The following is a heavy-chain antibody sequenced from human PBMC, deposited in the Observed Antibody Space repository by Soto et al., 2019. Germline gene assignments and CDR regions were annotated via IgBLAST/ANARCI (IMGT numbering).Heavy chain of an antibody. CDR2: IYYSAST. Sequence: QVQLQESGPGLVKPSQTLSLTCTVSGGSINSGDYHWTWIRQFPGKGLEWIGGIYYSASTYYNPALVSRITISLDTSKNQFSLKLTSVTAADTAVYYCARDSRTPSGGMDVWGHWTTVTVSS. V-gene: IGHV4-30-4*01. CDR1: GGSINSGDYH. CDR3: ARDSRTPSGGMDV. J-gene: IGHJ6*02.